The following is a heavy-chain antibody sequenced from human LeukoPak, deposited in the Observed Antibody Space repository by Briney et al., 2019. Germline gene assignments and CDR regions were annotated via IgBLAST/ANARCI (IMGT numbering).Heavy chain of an antibody. J-gene: IGHJ4*02. Sequence: ASVKVSCKASGYTFTGYYLHWVRQAPGQGLEWMGWINPNTGGTNYAQKFQGRVTMTRDTSISTAYMELSRLTSDDTAVYYCARTVNGWYKYYFDYWGQGSLVTVSS. CDR2: INPNTGGT. CDR3: ARTVNGWYKYYFDY. D-gene: IGHD6-19*01. CDR1: GYTFTGYY. V-gene: IGHV1-2*02.